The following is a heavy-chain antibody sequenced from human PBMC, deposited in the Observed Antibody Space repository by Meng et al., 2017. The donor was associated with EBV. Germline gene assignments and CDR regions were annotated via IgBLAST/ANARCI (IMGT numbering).Heavy chain of an antibody. J-gene: IGHJ4*02. CDR3: ARGVEENGSHYPFDS. CDR2: INTYSGKA. V-gene: IGHV7-4-1*02. CDR1: VYTFRNYA. Sequence: QGQRVQSGAEWKEPGASVKVSCKDSVYTFRNYAINWMRQVPGQGLEWMGWINTYSGKATFAQGFTGRFVFSLDTPVTTAHLQISGLKTADSAVYYCARGVEENGSHYPFDSWGQGTLVTVSS. D-gene: IGHD1-1*01.